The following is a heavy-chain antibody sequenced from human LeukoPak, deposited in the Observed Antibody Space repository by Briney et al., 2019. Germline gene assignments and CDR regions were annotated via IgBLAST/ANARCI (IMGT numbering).Heavy chain of an antibody. Sequence: PGGSLRLSCVVSGFTFSSYWMSWVRQPPGKGLEWIGSIYYSGSTYYNPSLKSRVTISVDTSKNQFSLKLSSVTAADTAVYYCARHLPTYYYDSSGYDAFDIWGQGTMVTVSS. V-gene: IGHV4-39*01. CDR3: ARHLPTYYYDSSGYDAFDI. D-gene: IGHD3-22*01. CDR1: GFTFSSYW. J-gene: IGHJ3*02. CDR2: IYYSGST.